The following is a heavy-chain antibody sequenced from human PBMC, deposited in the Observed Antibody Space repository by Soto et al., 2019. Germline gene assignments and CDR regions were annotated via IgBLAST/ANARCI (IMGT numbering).Heavy chain of an antibody. D-gene: IGHD3-3*01. CDR1: GYTFSTYG. J-gene: IGHJ4*02. Sequence: ASVKVSCKASGYTFSTYGINWVRRAAGQGLEWMGRMNPDNGNTGYAQKFQDRVTMTRNTSISTAYMELSSLRSDDTAVYYCARGPRESGEWLFFDYWGQGALVTVSS. V-gene: IGHV1-8*01. CDR3: ARGPRESGEWLFFDY. CDR2: MNPDNGNT.